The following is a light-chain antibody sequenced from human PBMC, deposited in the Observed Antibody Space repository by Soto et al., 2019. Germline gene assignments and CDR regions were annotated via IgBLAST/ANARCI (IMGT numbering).Light chain of an antibody. CDR3: QEYNNWPPYT. CDR1: RSISGN. Sequence: EIVMTQSPATLSVSPGERATLSCRASRSISGNLAWYQQKPGQAPRLLIYGAFNRATGIPARFSGSGSGTEFTLTISSLQSEDSAVYYCQEYNNWPPYTFGQGTKLEIK. J-gene: IGKJ2*01. V-gene: IGKV3-15*01. CDR2: GAF.